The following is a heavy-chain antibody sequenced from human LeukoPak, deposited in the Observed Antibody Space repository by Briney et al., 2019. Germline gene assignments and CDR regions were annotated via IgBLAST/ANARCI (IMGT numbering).Heavy chain of an antibody. CDR3: ARGGYCRGGSCYQFHP. CDR1: GGTFSSYA. CDR2: IIPIFGTA. J-gene: IGHJ5*02. Sequence: GASVKVSCKASGGTFSSYAISWVRQAPGQGLEWMGGIIPIFGTANYAQKFQGRVTITADESTSTAYMELSSLRSEDTAVYYCARGGYCRGGSCYQFHPWGQGTLVTVSS. V-gene: IGHV1-69*13. D-gene: IGHD2-15*01.